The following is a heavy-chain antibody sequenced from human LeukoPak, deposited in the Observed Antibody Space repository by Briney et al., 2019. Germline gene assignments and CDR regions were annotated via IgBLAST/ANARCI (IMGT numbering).Heavy chain of an antibody. Sequence: GGSLRFSCAASGFTFSSSAMNWVRQVPGKGLEWVSASGTAGDTYYADSVKGRFTISRDDSKNTLYLQMTSLRAEDTAVYYCAKKTPGTYPFDYWGQGTLVTVST. J-gene: IGHJ4*02. V-gene: IGHV3-23*01. CDR1: GFTFSSSA. CDR2: SGTAGDT. D-gene: IGHD6-13*01. CDR3: AKKTPGTYPFDY.